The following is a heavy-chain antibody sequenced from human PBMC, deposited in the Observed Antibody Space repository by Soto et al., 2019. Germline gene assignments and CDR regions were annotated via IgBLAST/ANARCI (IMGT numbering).Heavy chain of an antibody. V-gene: IGHV5-51*01. D-gene: IGHD6-13*01. CDR1: GHRFADSW. CDR3: ASLTIAAGGTDWFDP. J-gene: IGHJ5*02. Sequence: PGESLQIYCQGPGHRFADSWVGWVRPMPGKGLEWVGVIYPANSDTRYSPAFQGQVTISADKSINTAYLQWRSLKASDTAMYYCASLTIAAGGTDWFDPWGQGTLVTVSS. CDR2: IYPANSDT.